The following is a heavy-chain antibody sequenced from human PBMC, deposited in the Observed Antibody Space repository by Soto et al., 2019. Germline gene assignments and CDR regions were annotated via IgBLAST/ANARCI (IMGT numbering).Heavy chain of an antibody. J-gene: IGHJ6*02. V-gene: IGHV1-58*01. CDR2: IVVGSGNT. D-gene: IGHD2-21*02. CDR1: GFTFTSSA. Sequence: SVKVSCKASGFTFTSSAVQWVRQARGQRLEWIGWIVVGSGNTNYAQKFQERVTITRDMSTSTAYMELSSLRSEDTAVYYCAADSCGGDCYSRFYYYYGLDVWGQGTTVTVSS. CDR3: AADSCGGDCYSRFYYYYGLDV.